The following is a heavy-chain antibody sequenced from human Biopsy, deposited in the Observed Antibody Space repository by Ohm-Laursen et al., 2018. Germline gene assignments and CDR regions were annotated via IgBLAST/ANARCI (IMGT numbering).Heavy chain of an antibody. CDR2: LWYDGTNK. CDR3: ARDRYYGSENYFSHYNMDV. D-gene: IGHD3-10*01. V-gene: IGHV3-33*01. CDR1: GFSFSSYG. J-gene: IGHJ6*03. Sequence: SLRLSCSASGFSFSSYGMHWVRQAPGKGLAWVAVLWYDGTNKYYADSVKGRFTISRDNSKNTLYLHMNSLRAADTAVYYCARDRYYGSENYFSHYNMDVWGQGTTVTVSS.